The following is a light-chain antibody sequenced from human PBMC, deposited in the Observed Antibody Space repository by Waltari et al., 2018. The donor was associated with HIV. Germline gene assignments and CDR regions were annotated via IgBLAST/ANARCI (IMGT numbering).Light chain of an antibody. CDR1: SAHIGSNT. CDR2: TDN. Sequence: QSVLTQPPSASGTPGQRVSISCSGSSAHIGSNTANWYQQLPGTAPQLLIYTDNLRPSGVPDRFSGSKSDTSASLAISGLQSEDEADYYCSTWDDGLDGPVFGGGTKLTVL. V-gene: IGLV1-44*01. CDR3: STWDDGLDGPV. J-gene: IGLJ3*02.